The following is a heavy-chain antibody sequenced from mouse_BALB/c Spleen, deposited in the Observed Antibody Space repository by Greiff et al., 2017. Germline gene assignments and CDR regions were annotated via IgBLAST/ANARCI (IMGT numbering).Heavy chain of an antibody. Sequence: VQLQQSGAELARPGASVKLSCKASGYTFTSYWMQWVKQRPGQGLEWIGAIYPGDGDTRYTQKFKGKATLTADKSSSTAYMQLSSLASEDSAVYYCARSGLGQKEDDWGQGTTLTVSS. CDR3: ARSGLGQKEDD. J-gene: IGHJ2*01. D-gene: IGHD4-1*01. V-gene: IGHV1-87*01. CDR2: IYPGDGDT. CDR1: GYTFTSYW.